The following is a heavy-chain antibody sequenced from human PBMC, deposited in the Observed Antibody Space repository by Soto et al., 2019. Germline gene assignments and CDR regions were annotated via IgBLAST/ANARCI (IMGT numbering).Heavy chain of an antibody. Sequence: PGGSLRLSCAASGFTFSSYWMSWVRQAPGKGLEWVANIKQDGSEKYYVDSVKGRFTISRDNAKNSLYLQMNSLRAEDTAVYYCARDDGYSGYDSGAFDIWGQGTRVTVSS. J-gene: IGHJ3*02. CDR3: ARDDGYSGYDSGAFDI. D-gene: IGHD5-12*01. V-gene: IGHV3-7*05. CDR1: GFTFSSYW. CDR2: IKQDGSEK.